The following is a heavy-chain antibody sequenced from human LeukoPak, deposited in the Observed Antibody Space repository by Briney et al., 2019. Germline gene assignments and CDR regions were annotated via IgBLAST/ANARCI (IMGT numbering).Heavy chain of an antibody. D-gene: IGHD1-26*01. CDR2: IYYTGT. Sequence: SETLSLTCTVSGGSVTDYYWSWIRQSPGKGLEWIGYIYYTGTSYNPSLKRRVTLSVDTSKNQFSLKLSSVTAADPAVYYCARVLRGSYHKPFDYWGQGTLVTVSS. J-gene: IGHJ4*02. CDR3: ARVLRGSYHKPFDY. CDR1: GGSVTDYY. V-gene: IGHV4-59*02.